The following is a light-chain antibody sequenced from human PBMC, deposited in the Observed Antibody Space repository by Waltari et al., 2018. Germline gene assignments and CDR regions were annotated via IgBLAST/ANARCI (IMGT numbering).Light chain of an antibody. CDR3: AAWDDSLTYV. CDR2: SND. CDR1: TSDIGGNP. V-gene: IGLV1-44*01. J-gene: IGLJ1*01. Sequence: QSVLTQPPSASGTPGQRVTISCSGSTSDIGGNPVFWYQQLPGTAPKLLIHSNDQRPSGVPDRFSGFKSGTSASLAISGLQSEDEGEYFCAAWDDSLTYVFGTGTKVTVL.